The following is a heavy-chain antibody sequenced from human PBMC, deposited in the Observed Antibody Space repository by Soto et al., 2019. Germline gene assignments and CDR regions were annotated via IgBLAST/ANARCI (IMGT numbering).Heavy chain of an antibody. V-gene: IGHV4-4*02. Sequence: QVQLQESGPGLVKPSGTLSLTCAVSGGSISTSNWWSWVRQPPGKGLEWIGEVYRTGSTNYNPSLKSRLTISVDKSKNQFSRKLTSVTAADTAVYYCARARATIAAAAIFDCWGQGTLVTVSS. CDR3: ARARATIAAAAIFDC. CDR2: VYRTGST. CDR1: GGSISTSNW. J-gene: IGHJ4*02. D-gene: IGHD6-13*01.